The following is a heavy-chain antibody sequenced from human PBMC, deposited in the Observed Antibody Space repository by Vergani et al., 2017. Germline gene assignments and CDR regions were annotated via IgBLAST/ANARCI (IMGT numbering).Heavy chain of an antibody. Sequence: QVQLQESGPGLVKPSETLSLTCTVSGYSISSGYYWGWIRQPPGKGLEWIGSIYHSGSTYYNPSLKSRVTISVDTSKNQFSLKLSSVTAADTAVYYCARDSDRGVVVITQSPYXFDYWGQGTLVTVSS. CDR1: GYSISSGYY. V-gene: IGHV4-38-2*02. CDR3: ARDSDRGVVVITQSPYXFDY. J-gene: IGHJ4*02. CDR2: IYHSGST. D-gene: IGHD3-22*01.